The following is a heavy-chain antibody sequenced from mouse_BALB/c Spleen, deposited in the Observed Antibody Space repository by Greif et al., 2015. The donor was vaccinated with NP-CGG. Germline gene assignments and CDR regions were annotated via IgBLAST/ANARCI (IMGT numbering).Heavy chain of an antibody. CDR2: IDPANGNT. J-gene: IGHJ4*01. D-gene: IGHD3-1*01. Sequence: VQLKESGAELVKPGASVKLSCTASGFNIKDTYMHWVKQRPEQGLEWIGRIDPANGNTKYDPKFQGKATITADTSSNTAYLQLSSLTSEDTAVYYCARPARATYAMDYWGQGTSVTVSS. CDR1: GFNIKDTY. V-gene: IGHV14-3*02. CDR3: ARPARATYAMDY.